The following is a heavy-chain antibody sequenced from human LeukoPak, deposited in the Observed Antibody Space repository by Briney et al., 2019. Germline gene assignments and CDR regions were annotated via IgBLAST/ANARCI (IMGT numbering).Heavy chain of an antibody. D-gene: IGHD3-22*01. Sequence: GGSLRLSCAASGFTFSRYEMNWVRQAPGEGLEWVSYISSSGTTIYYAASVKGRFTISRDNAQNSLFLQMNSLRAEDTAVYYCARDDYDSSTPYFFDYWGQGTLVTVSS. CDR1: GFTFSRYE. V-gene: IGHV3-48*03. J-gene: IGHJ4*02. CDR2: ISSSGTTI. CDR3: ARDDYDSSTPYFFDY.